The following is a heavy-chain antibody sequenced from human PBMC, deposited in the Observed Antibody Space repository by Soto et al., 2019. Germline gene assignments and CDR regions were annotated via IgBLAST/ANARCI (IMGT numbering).Heavy chain of an antibody. V-gene: IGHV4-59*01. J-gene: IGHJ4*02. CDR3: ARSRGGYFDY. D-gene: IGHD3-16*01. Sequence: PSETLSLTCTVSGGTISSYYWGWIRQPPGKGLEWIGYIYYSGSTNYNPSLKSRVTISVDTSKNQFSLKLSSVTAADTAVYYCARSRGGYFDYWGQGTLVTVSS. CDR2: IYYSGST. CDR1: GGTISSYY.